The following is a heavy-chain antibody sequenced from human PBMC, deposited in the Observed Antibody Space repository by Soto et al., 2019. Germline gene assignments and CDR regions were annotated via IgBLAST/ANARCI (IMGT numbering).Heavy chain of an antibody. V-gene: IGHV4-39*01. CDR3: ARHDALNLRFLVWLNPTNYSYGMDV. CDR2: IYYSGST. CDR1: GGSISSNRYY. J-gene: IGHJ6*02. Sequence: NSTDPGGSISSNRYYWGWIRQPPRKGLEWDGSIYYSGSTYYNPSLKSRVTISVDTSKNQFSLKLSSVTAAATAVYYCARHDALNLRFLVWLNPTNYSYGMDVWGQGTTVTVS. D-gene: IGHD3-3*01.